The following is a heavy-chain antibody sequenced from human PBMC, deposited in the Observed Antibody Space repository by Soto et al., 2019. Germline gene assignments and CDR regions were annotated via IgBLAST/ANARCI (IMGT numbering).Heavy chain of an antibody. CDR1: GFTFDDYA. J-gene: IGHJ4*02. CDR3: AKDGGITMVRGVITNSSGFDY. Sequence: EVQLVESGGGLVQPGRSLRLSCAASGFTFDDYAMHWVRQAPGKGLEWVSGISWNSYSIGYADSVKGRFTISRDNAKNSLYLQMNSLRAEDTALYYCAKDGGITMVRGVITNSSGFDYWGQGTLVTVSS. D-gene: IGHD3-10*01. V-gene: IGHV3-9*01. CDR2: ISWNSYSI.